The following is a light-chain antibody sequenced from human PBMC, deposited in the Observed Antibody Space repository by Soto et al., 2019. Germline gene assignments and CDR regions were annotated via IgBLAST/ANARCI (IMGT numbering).Light chain of an antibody. CDR2: AAS. Sequence: DIQLTQSPASLSASEGETVTITCRASQTVSRYLNWYQQKSGTAPKLLIYAASSLQSGVPSRFSGSGSGTDFTLTISSLQPEDFATYYCQQSYSTPPAFGGGTRVDIK. CDR3: QQSYSTPPA. V-gene: IGKV1-39*01. CDR1: QTVSRY. J-gene: IGKJ4*01.